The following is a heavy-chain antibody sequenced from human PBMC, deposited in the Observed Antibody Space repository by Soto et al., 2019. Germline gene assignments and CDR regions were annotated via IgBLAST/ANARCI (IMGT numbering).Heavy chain of an antibody. CDR1: GFTFSSYA. CDR2: ISYDGSNK. V-gene: IGHV3-30*04. J-gene: IGHJ4*02. D-gene: IGHD1-26*01. CDR3: VRERRSGSYDY. Sequence: GGSLRLSCAASGFTFSSYAMHWVRQAPGKGLEWVAVISYDGSNKYYADSVKGRFTISRDNSKNTLYLQMNSLRAEDTAVYYCVRERRSGSYDYWGQGTLVTVSS.